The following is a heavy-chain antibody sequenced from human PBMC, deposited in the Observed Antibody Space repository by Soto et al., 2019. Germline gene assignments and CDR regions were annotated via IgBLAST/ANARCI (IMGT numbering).Heavy chain of an antibody. J-gene: IGHJ5*02. CDR2: IKPDGSDK. D-gene: IGHD3-22*01. CDR1: GFTFRNYW. CDR3: AYYQSLDP. V-gene: IGHV3-7*02. Sequence: GGSLRLSCAASGFTFRNYWMGWVRQTPDKGLEWVANIKPDGSDKYYVDSVKGRFTISRDNAKNSVFLQMNSLRAEDTAVYYCAYYQSLDPWGPGTLVTVSS.